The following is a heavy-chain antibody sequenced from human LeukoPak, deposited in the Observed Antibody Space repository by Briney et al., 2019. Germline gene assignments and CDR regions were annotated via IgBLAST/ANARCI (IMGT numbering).Heavy chain of an antibody. Sequence: SETLSLTCAVYGGSFSGYYWSWIRQPPGKGLEWIGEINHSGSTNYNPSLKSRVTISVDTSKNQLSLKLSSVTAADTAVYYCARRRNHLGYWGQGTLVTVSS. CDR1: GGSFSGYY. V-gene: IGHV4-34*01. CDR3: ARRRNHLGY. J-gene: IGHJ4*02. CDR2: INHSGST. D-gene: IGHD1-14*01.